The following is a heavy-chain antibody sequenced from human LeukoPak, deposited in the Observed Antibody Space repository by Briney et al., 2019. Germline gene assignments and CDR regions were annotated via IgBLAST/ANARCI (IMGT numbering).Heavy chain of an antibody. J-gene: IGHJ2*01. D-gene: IGHD3-3*01. CDR3: ARDKGTIFGVVTKLAGFDL. CDR2: IYYSGST. Sequence: SETLSLTCTVSGGSISSYYWSWIRQPPGKGLEWIGYIYYSGSTNYNPSLKSRVTISVDTSKNQFSLKLSSVTAADTAVYYCARDKGTIFGVVTKLAGFDLWGRGTLVTVSS. CDR1: GGSISSYY. V-gene: IGHV4-59*01.